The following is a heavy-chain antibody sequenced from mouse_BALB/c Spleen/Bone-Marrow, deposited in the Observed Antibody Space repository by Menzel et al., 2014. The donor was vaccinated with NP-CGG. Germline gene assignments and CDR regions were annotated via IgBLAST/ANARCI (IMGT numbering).Heavy chain of an antibody. J-gene: IGHJ1*01. CDR1: GYTFTSYT. D-gene: IGHD2-3*01. CDR2: IDPSSGYP. CDR3: APYDGYYNWYFDV. Sequence: VHLVESGADLARPGASVKMSCKASGYTFTSYTMHWIKQRPGQGLEWIGYIDPSSGYPNHNQKFKDKATLTADISSSTAYMQLSSLTSEDSAVYYCAPYDGYYNWYFDVWGAGTTVTVSS. V-gene: IGHV1-4*01.